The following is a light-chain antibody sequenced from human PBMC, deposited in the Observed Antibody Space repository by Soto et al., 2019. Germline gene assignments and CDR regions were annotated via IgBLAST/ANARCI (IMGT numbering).Light chain of an antibody. J-gene: IGKJ1*01. CDR2: DAS. CDR3: QQRSNWPPWT. Sequence: EIVLTQSPATLSLSPGERATLSCRASQSVSSYLAWYQQKPVHAPRLLIYDASNRATGILARFSGSGSGTDFTLTISSLEPEDFAVYYCQQRSNWPPWTFGQGTKVDIK. CDR1: QSVSSY. V-gene: IGKV3-11*01.